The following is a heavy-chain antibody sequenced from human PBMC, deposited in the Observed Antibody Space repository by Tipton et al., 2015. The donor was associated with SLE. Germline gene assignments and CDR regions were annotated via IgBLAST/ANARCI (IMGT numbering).Heavy chain of an antibody. CDR1: GGSISSSGYY. CDR3: ARHRGYFTVSDSIDY. V-gene: IGHV4-39*07. CDR2: IYYSGST. J-gene: IGHJ4*02. Sequence: TLSLTCTVSGGSISSSGYYWGWIRQPPGKGLEWIGDIYYSGSTYYTPSLKSRVTISVDTSKNQFSLKVRSVTAADTAVYYCARHRGYFTVSDSIDYWGQGALVTVSS. D-gene: IGHD3-10*01.